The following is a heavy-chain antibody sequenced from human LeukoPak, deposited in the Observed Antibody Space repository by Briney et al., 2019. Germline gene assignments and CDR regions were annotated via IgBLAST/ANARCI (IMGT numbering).Heavy chain of an antibody. V-gene: IGHV4-39*01. D-gene: IGHD3-10*01. J-gene: IGHJ4*02. CDR3: ASIRGAMVRGAGLDY. Sequence: SETLSLTCTVSGGSISSSSYYWGWIRQPPGKGLEWIGSIYYSGSTYYNPSLKSRVTISVDTSKNQFSLKLSSVTAADTAVYYCASIRGAMVRGAGLDYWGQGTLVTVSS. CDR2: IYYSGST. CDR1: GGSISSSSYY.